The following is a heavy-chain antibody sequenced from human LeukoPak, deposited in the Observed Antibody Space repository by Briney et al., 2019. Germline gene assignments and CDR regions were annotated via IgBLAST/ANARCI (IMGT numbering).Heavy chain of an antibody. Sequence: GASVKVSCKASGYTFTGYYMHWVRQAPGQGLERMGWINPNSGGTNYAQKFQGRVTMTRDTSISTAYMELSRLRSDDTAVYYCASVVPPAVAGFDYWGQGTLVTVSS. CDR1: GYTFTGYY. V-gene: IGHV1-2*02. J-gene: IGHJ4*02. CDR2: INPNSGGT. D-gene: IGHD6-19*01. CDR3: ASVVPPAVAGFDY.